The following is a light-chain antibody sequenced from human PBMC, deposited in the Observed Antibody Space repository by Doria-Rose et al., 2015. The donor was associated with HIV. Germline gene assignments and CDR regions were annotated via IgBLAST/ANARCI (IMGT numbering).Light chain of an antibody. J-gene: IGKJ2*02. Sequence: DIRLTQSPSTLSAPVGDSVTITCRASQSITRWLAWYQQKPGKAPKLPIYKASLLESGVPSRFSGSGSGTEFTLIISSLQPDDFATYYCQQYNSYSPWTFGPGTKLKIK. CDR2: KAS. CDR3: QQYNSYSPWT. CDR1: QSITRW. V-gene: IGKV1-5*03.